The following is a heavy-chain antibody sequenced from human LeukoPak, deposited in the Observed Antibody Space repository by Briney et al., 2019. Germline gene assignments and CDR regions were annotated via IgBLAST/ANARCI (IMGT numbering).Heavy chain of an antibody. V-gene: IGHV4-59*01. J-gene: IGHJ4*02. D-gene: IGHD6-25*01. CDR1: GGSISSYY. CDR2: IYYSGST. CDR3: ARSASPYSSGSDYYYFDY. Sequence: SETLSLTCTVSGGSISSYYWSWIRQPPGKGLEWIGYIYYSGSTNYNPSLKSRVTISVDTSKNQFSLKLSSVTAADTAVYYCARSASPYSSGSDYYYFDYWGQGTLVTVSS.